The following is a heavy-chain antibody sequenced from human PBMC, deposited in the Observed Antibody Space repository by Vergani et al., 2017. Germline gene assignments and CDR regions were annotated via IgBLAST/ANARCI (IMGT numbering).Heavy chain of an antibody. Sequence: QVQLVQSGAEVKKPGSSVKVSCKASGGTFSSYAISWVRQAPGQGLEWMGGIIPIFGTANYAQKFQGRVTITADESTSTAYMELSSLRSEDTAVYYCATTMGYCSSTSCQSYWDFDLWGRGTLVTVSS. CDR2: IIPIFGTA. CDR1: GGTFSSYA. V-gene: IGHV1-69*01. D-gene: IGHD2-2*01. CDR3: ATTMGYCSSTSCQSYWDFDL. J-gene: IGHJ2*01.